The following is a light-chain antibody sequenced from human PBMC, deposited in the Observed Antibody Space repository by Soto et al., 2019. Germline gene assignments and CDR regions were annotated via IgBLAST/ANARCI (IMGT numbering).Light chain of an antibody. CDR3: QHHYGNPPT. CDR1: QSVFYSFNNKNY. J-gene: IGKJ2*01. V-gene: IGKV4-1*01. CDR2: WAS. Sequence: DIVLTQSPDSLAVSLGERAAINCTSDQSVFYSFNNKNYLVWYQQKQGQPPTKLIYWASSRESGVPDRFSGGGSGTHFSRTISSLQAEDVAVYYGQHHYGNPPTFGQGTKLEI.